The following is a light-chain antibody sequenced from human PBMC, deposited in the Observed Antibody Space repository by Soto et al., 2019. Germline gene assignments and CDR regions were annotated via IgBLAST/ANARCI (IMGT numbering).Light chain of an antibody. Sequence: ELVLTQSPATRSVSPGERATLSCRASQGVGSTLAWYQQEPGRAPRLLSYDASTRATVIPARFSGAGSGTEFTLTISGMQSDDFAVYYCQHYLTWPRTYGGDTRVEI. CDR1: QGVGST. CDR2: DAS. J-gene: IGKJ4*01. V-gene: IGKV3-15*01. CDR3: QHYLTWPRT.